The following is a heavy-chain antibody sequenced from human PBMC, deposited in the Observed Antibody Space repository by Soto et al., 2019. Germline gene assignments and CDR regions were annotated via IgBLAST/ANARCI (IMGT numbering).Heavy chain of an antibody. CDR2: ISAYTDTP. CDR3: PRVIPGVEAWFDP. CDR1: GYTFTNFG. D-gene: IGHD2-2*01. V-gene: IGHV1-18*01. Sequence: QVQLVQSGAEVKKPGASVKVSCRASGYTFTNFGVTGVRRAPGQGLEWMGWISAYTDTPNYTQKFQGRVTMTIDTCTSTAYMDLRSLTSADKAVYYCPRVIPGVEAWFDPWGQGTLVTVSS. J-gene: IGHJ5*02.